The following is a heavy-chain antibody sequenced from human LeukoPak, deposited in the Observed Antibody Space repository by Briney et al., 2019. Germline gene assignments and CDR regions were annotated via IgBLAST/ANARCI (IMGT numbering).Heavy chain of an antibody. CDR1: GFTFSSYS. V-gene: IGHV3-48*01. CDR3: AREGGGYNNRGFDY. Sequence: GGSLRLSCAASGFTFSSYSMNWVRQAPGKGLEWVSYISSSSSTIYYADSVKGRFTISRDNAKNSLYLQMRSLRAEDTAVYYCAREGGGYNNRGFDYWGQGTLVTVSS. CDR2: ISSSSSTI. J-gene: IGHJ4*02. D-gene: IGHD5-24*01.